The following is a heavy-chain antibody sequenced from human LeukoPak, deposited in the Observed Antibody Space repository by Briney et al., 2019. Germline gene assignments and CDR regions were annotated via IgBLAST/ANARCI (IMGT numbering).Heavy chain of an antibody. CDR3: ASPTPYDSSGYYTY. D-gene: IGHD3-22*01. Sequence: SVKVSCKASGYIFTSYFMHWVRQAPGQGLEWMGGIIPIFGTANYAQKFQGRVTITADKSTSTAYMELSSLRSEDTAVYYCASPTPYDSSGYYTYWGLGTLVTVSS. J-gene: IGHJ4*02. CDR2: IIPIFGTA. CDR1: GYIFTSYF. V-gene: IGHV1-69*06.